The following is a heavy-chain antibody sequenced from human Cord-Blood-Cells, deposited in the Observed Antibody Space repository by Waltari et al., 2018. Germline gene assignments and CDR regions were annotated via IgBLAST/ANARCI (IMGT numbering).Heavy chain of an antibody. CDR3: ARSGYFGDAFDI. Sequence: EVQLVESGGGLVKPGGSLRRSCAASGFTFRSDSMNWVRQAPGKGLEWVSSISSSSSYIYYADSVKGRFTISRDNAKNSLYLQMNSLRAEDTAVYYCARSGYFGDAFDIWGQGTMVTVSS. CDR1: GFTFRSDS. J-gene: IGHJ3*02. V-gene: IGHV3-21*01. CDR2: ISSSSSYI. D-gene: IGHD3-10*01.